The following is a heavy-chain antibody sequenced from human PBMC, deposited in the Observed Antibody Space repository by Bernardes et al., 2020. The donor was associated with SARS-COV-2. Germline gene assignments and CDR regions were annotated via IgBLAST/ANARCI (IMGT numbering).Heavy chain of an antibody. CDR3: TGDYLY. V-gene: IGHV3-73*01. J-gene: IGHJ4*02. CDR1: GFNFSGPA. Sequence: GGSLRLSCAASGFNFSGPAIQWVRQAPGKGLEWVGRMRSKYKNYVTTYAPSLKDRITISRDDSRDTAYLQINSLKIGDTAVYYCTGDYLYWGQGALVTVSS. CDR2: MRSKYKNYVT. D-gene: IGHD4-17*01.